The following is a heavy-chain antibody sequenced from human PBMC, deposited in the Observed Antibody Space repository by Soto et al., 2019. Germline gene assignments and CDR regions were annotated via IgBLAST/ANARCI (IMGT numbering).Heavy chain of an antibody. J-gene: IGHJ5*02. D-gene: IGHD3-10*01. CDR3: ARDLTIGGFFDP. Sequence: SETLSLTCTVSGGSITSYYWAWIRQPPGKELEWIGYIYYTGRTNCNPSLKSRVTMSVDTSKNQFSLRLSSVTAADTAVYYCARDLTIGGFFDPWGQGTLVT. CDR1: GGSITSYY. CDR2: IYYTGRT. V-gene: IGHV4-59*01.